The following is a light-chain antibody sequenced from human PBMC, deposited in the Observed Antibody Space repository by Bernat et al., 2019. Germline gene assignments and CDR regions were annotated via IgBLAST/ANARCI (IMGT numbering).Light chain of an antibody. Sequence: EIVLTQSPGTLSLSPGERATLSCRASQSVSSSFLAWYQQKPGQAPRPLIYGASSRATGIPDRFSGSGSGTDFTLTISRLEPEEFAVYYCQKYGSSPLTFGGGTKVEIK. V-gene: IGKV3-20*01. CDR3: QKYGSSPLT. CDR1: QSVSSSF. CDR2: GAS. J-gene: IGKJ4*01.